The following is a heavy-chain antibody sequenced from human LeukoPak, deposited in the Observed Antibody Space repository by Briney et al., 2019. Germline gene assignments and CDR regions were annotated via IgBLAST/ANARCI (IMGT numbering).Heavy chain of an antibody. Sequence: PSETLSLTCTVSGGSISSYYWSWSRQPPGKGLEWIGYIYYSGSTNCNPSLKSRVTISVDTSKNQFSLKLSSVTAADTAVYYCARGSYAEGAFDIWGQGTMVTVSS. CDR1: GGSISSYY. CDR2: IYYSGST. D-gene: IGHD3-16*01. J-gene: IGHJ3*02. CDR3: ARGSYAEGAFDI. V-gene: IGHV4-59*01.